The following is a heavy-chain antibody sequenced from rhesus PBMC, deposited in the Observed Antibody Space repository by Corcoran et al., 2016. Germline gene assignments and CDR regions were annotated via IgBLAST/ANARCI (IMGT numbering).Heavy chain of an antibody. Sequence: EVQLVASGGGLVQPGGSLRLSCPGSGFTFSRSYLSLVRQAPGKGLEWVSAINTGGGSTWYTDSVKGRFTISKENAKNTLYLQMDSLRAEDTAVYYCAKDHYGSGYLGYWGQGVLVTVSS. CDR3: AKDHYGSGYLGY. CDR2: INTGGGST. V-gene: IGHV3-8*01. D-gene: IGHD3-28*01. J-gene: IGHJ4*01. CDR1: GFTFSRSY.